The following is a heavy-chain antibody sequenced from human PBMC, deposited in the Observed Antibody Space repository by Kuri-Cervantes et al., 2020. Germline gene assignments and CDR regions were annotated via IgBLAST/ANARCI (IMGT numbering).Heavy chain of an antibody. Sequence: LRLSCTVSGGSISSGSYYWSWIRQPAGKGLEWIGRIYTSGSTNYNPSLKSRVTISVDTSKNQFSLKLSSVTAADTAVYYCAREPYYYDSSGYPRPYFDYWGQGTLVTVSS. CDR1: GGSISSGSYY. CDR2: IYTSGST. V-gene: IGHV4-61*02. D-gene: IGHD3-22*01. CDR3: AREPYYYDSSGYPRPYFDY. J-gene: IGHJ4*02.